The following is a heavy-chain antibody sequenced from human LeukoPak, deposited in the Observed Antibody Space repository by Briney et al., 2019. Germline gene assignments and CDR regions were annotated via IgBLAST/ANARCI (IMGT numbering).Heavy chain of an antibody. V-gene: IGHV4-59*08. CDR3: ARSEYCSGGSCYPYYFDY. CDR1: GGSISSYY. D-gene: IGHD2-15*01. J-gene: IGHJ4*02. Sequence: PSETLSLTCTVSGGSISSYYWSWIRQPPGKGLEWIGYIYYSGSTNYNPSLKSRVTISVDTSKNQFSLKLSSVTAADTAVDYCARSEYCSGGSCYPYYFDYWGQGTLVTVSS. CDR2: IYYSGST.